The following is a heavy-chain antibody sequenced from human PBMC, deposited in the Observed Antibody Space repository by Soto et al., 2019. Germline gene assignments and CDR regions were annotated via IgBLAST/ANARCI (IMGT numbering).Heavy chain of an antibody. CDR3: ARGGGSNWFDP. D-gene: IGHD3-16*01. V-gene: IGHV4-30-2*01. CDR1: GGSISSGGYS. CDR2: IYHSGST. J-gene: IGHJ5*02. Sequence: PSETLSLTCAVSGGSISSGGYSWSWIRQPPGKGLEWIGYIYHSGSTYYNPSLKSRVTISVDRSKNQFSLKLSSVTAADTAVYYCARGGGSNWFDPWGQGTLVTVSS.